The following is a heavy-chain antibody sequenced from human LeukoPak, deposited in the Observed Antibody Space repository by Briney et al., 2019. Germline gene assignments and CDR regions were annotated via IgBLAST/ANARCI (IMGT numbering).Heavy chain of an antibody. CDR2: ISHDGNNK. V-gene: IGHV3-30-3*01. Sequence: GGSLRLSCAASGFTFGDYAMHWVRQAPGKGLEWVAIISHDGNNKYNADSVKGRFTIPRDNSKNTLYLQMNSLRAEDTAVYYCARSPGIAVAGARYWGQGTLVTVSS. CDR3: ARSPGIAVAGARY. J-gene: IGHJ4*02. D-gene: IGHD6-19*01. CDR1: GFTFGDYA.